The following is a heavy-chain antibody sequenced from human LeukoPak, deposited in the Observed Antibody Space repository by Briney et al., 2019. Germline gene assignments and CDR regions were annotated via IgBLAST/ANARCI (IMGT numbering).Heavy chain of an antibody. D-gene: IGHD2-21*02. CDR3: ARRGVTQEHFQR. Sequence: KYSETLSLICTVSGGSISPYYWTWIRQPPGKGLEWIGYIYSSGSTNYNPSLRSRVTISINTSKNQFSLKMKSVTAADTAVYYCARRGVTQEHFQRWGQGTLVTVSS. J-gene: IGHJ1*01. V-gene: IGHV4-59*08. CDR2: IYSSGST. CDR1: GGSISPYY.